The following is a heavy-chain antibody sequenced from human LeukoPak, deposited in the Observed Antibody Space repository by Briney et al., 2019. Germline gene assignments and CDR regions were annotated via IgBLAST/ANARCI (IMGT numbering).Heavy chain of an antibody. CDR1: GFTFSDYY. CDR2: ISSSSSYA. J-gene: IGHJ4*02. Sequence: GGSLRLSCAASGFTFSDYYMSWIRQAPGKGLEWVSYISSSSSYANYADSVKGRFTISRDNAKNSLYLQMNSLRAEDTAVYYCARDLGTYTAFDYWGQGTLVTVSS. D-gene: IGHD7-27*01. V-gene: IGHV3-11*06. CDR3: ARDLGTYTAFDY.